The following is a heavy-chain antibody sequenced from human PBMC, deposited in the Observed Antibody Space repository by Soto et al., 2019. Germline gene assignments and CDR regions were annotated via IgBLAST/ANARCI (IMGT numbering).Heavy chain of an antibody. Sequence: SETLSLTCTVSGGSISSYYWSWIRQPPGKGLEWIGYIYYSGSTNYNPSLKSRVTISVDTSKNQFSLKLSSVTAADTAVYYCARNLDRYSSSWYNWFDPWGQGTLVTVSS. CDR3: ARNLDRYSSSWYNWFDP. J-gene: IGHJ5*02. D-gene: IGHD6-13*01. CDR2: IYYSGST. V-gene: IGHV4-59*08. CDR1: GGSISSYY.